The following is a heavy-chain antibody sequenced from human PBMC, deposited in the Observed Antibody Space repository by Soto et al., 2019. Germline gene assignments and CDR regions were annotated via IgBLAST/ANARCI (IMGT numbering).Heavy chain of an antibody. D-gene: IGHD3-22*01. CDR1: GYSVTSYW. J-gene: IGHJ4*02. Sequence: PGESLKISCKGSGYSVTSYWIGWVRQMPGKGLEWMGIIYPGDSDTRYSPSFQGQVTISADKSISTAYLQWSSLKASDTAMYYCARHEGYYDSSGYYYGLDYWGQGTLVTVSS. CDR2: IYPGDSDT. V-gene: IGHV5-51*01. CDR3: ARHEGYYDSSGYYYGLDY.